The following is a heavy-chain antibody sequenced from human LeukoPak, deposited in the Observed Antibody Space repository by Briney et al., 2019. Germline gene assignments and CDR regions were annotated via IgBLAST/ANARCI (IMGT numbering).Heavy chain of an antibody. J-gene: IGHJ3*02. CDR2: IYYSGST. Sequence: PSETLSLTCTVSGGSISSYYWSWIRQPPGRGLEWIGYIYYSGSTNYNPSLKSRVTISVDTSKNQFSLKLSSVTAADTAVYYCARGWIDAFDIWGQGTMVTVSS. D-gene: IGHD1-1*01. CDR1: GGSISSYY. CDR3: ARGWIDAFDI. V-gene: IGHV4-59*01.